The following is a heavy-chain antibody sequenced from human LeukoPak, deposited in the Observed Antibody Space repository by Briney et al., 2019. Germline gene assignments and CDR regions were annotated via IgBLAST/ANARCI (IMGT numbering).Heavy chain of an antibody. CDR1: GGSISSYY. CDR3: AKGGDYGSINWFDP. J-gene: IGHJ5*02. V-gene: IGHV4-59*01. D-gene: IGHD4-17*01. Sequence: SETLSLTCTVSGGSISSYYWSWIRQPPRKGLEWIGYVYCSGSTNYNPSLNSRVTISIDTSKNQFSLRLSSVTAADTAVYYCAKGGDYGSINWFDPWGQGTLVTVSS. CDR2: VYCSGST.